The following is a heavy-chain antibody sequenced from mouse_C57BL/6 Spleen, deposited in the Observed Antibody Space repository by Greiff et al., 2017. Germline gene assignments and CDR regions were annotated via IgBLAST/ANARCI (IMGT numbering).Heavy chain of an antibody. CDR3: ARFGYDGRAYFGC. J-gene: IGHJ2*01. V-gene: IGHV1-54*01. CDR1: GYAFTNYL. Sequence: VQLQQSGAELVRPGTSVKVSCKASGYAFTNYLIEWVKQRPGQGLEWIGVINPGSGGTNYNEKFKGKATLTADKSSSTAYMQLSSLTSEDSAVYVCARFGYDGRAYFGCRGQGTTLTVSS. D-gene: IGHD2-2*01. CDR2: INPGSGGT.